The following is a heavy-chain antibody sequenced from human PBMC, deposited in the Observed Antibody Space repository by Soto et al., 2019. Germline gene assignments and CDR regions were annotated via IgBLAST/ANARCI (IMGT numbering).Heavy chain of an antibody. Sequence: ASVKVSCKASGYTFTSYGISWVRQAPGQGLEWMGWISAYNGNTNYTQKLQGRGSMTTDTSTTTAYMELRSLRSDHTALYYCVRDAGALRAEAGINWFDPWGQDTLVTVSS. J-gene: IGHJ5*02. CDR1: GYTFTSYG. V-gene: IGHV1-18*01. CDR2: ISAYNGNT. D-gene: IGHD6-13*01. CDR3: VRDAGALRAEAGINWFDP.